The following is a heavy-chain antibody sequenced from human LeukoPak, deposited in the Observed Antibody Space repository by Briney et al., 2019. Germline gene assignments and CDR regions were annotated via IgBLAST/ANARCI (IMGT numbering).Heavy chain of an antibody. CDR3: ANPPEVGATVGYFDY. V-gene: IGHV3-30*18. D-gene: IGHD1-26*01. CDR2: ISFDGSNQ. J-gene: IGHJ4*02. CDR1: GFTFSSYG. Sequence: SGGSLRLSCAASGFTFSSYGMHWVRQAPGKGLEWVALISFDGSNQYYADSVKGRFTISRDNSKNTLYLQMHSLRAEDTAVYYCANPPEVGATVGYFDYWGQGTLVTVSS.